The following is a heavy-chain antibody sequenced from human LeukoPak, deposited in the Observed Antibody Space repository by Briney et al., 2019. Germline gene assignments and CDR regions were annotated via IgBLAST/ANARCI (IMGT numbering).Heavy chain of an antibody. J-gene: IGHJ4*02. CDR1: GFTFSSYA. CDR2: ISGSSGNT. CDR3: AKDSHTEYYYDSSTYYDY. Sequence: QPGGSLRLSCAPPGFTFSSYAMSWVRQAPGKGLEWVSGISGSSGNTYHADSVKGRFTVSRDNSKNTLYLQMNSLRAEDTAVYYCAKDSHTEYYYDSSTYYDYWGQGTLVTVSS. V-gene: IGHV3-23*01. D-gene: IGHD3-22*01.